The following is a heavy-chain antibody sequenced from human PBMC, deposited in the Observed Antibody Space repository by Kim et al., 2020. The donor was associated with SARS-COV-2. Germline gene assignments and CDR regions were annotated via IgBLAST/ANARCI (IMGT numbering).Heavy chain of an antibody. CDR1: GASIGTDY. J-gene: IGHJ4*02. CDR2: IFYTGKT. Sequence: SETLSLTCTISGASIGTDYWTWIRQSPGRGLEWIGYIFYTGKTSYNPSLRSRVSLSLDTSRNQFSLRLNSVTAADTAVYFCARLPDINGWPFDYWAQGTVVTVSS. CDR3: ARLPDINGWPFDY. D-gene: IGHD6-19*01. V-gene: IGHV4-59*08.